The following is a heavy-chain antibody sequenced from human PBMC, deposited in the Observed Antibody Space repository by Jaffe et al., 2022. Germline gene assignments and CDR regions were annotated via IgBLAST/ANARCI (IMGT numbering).Heavy chain of an antibody. Sequence: EVQLVESGGGLVQPGGSLRLSCAASGFTFSSYEMNWVRQAPGKGLEWVSYISSSGSTIYYADSVKGRFTISRDNAKNSLYLQMNSLRAEDTAVYYCATLGMGHIVVVTDTHAFDIWGQGTMVTVSS. CDR2: ISSSGSTI. V-gene: IGHV3-48*03. CDR3: ATLGMGHIVVVTDTHAFDI. J-gene: IGHJ3*02. D-gene: IGHD2-21*02. CDR1: GFTFSSYE.